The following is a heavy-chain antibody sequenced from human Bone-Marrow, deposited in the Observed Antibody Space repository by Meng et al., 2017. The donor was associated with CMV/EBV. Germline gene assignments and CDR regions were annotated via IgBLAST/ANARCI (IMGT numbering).Heavy chain of an antibody. CDR3: ARGAYYDSSGYYYHGIAFDI. V-gene: IGHV1-18*01. Sequence: ASVKVSCKASGYIFTSYGISWVRQAPGQGLEWMGWISVNNGKTKDAQKLQGRVTMTTDTSTSTAHMELRSLRSEDTAVYYCARGAYYDSSGYYYHGIAFDIWGQGTMVTVSS. CDR2: ISVNNGKT. D-gene: IGHD3-22*01. CDR1: GYIFTSYG. J-gene: IGHJ3*02.